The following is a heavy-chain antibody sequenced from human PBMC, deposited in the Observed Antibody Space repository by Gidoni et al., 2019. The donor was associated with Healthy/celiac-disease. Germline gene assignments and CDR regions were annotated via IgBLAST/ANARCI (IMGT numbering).Heavy chain of an antibody. D-gene: IGHD6-6*01. Sequence: QVQLVQSGAEVKKPGSSVKVSCKASGGTFSSYAISWVRQAPGQGLEWMGGIIPIFGTANYAQKFQGRVTITADESTSTAYMELSSLRSEDTAVYYCARTIAARPIKHYYYYGMDVWGQGTTVTVSS. J-gene: IGHJ6*02. CDR1: GGTFSSYA. V-gene: IGHV1-69*01. CDR3: ARTIAARPIKHYYYYGMDV. CDR2: IIPIFGTA.